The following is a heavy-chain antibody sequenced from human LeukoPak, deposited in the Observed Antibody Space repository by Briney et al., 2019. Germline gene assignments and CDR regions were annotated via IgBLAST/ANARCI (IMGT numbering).Heavy chain of an antibody. CDR3: ARSISMDFEY. CDR2: IYNGEKP. CDR1: GGSVSTYY. Sequence: SETLSLTCTVSGGSVSTYYRKWIRQPAGKGLEWIGRIYNGEKPNYNPSLESRVTISIDRSKNQFSLKLTSVTAAATALYYWARSISMDFEYWGEGTLVSVSS. V-gene: IGHV4-4*07. D-gene: IGHD2/OR15-2a*01. J-gene: IGHJ4*02.